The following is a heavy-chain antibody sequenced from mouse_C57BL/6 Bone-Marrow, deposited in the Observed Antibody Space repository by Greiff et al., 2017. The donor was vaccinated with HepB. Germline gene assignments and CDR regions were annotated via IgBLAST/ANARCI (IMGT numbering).Heavy chain of an antibody. CDR3: ARCGTTGFDY. J-gene: IGHJ2*01. D-gene: IGHD1-1*01. CDR2: IDPSDSYT. Sequence: VQLQQPGAELVRPGTSVKLSCKASGYTFTSYWMHWVKQRPGQGLEWIGVIDPSDSYTNYNQKFKGKATLTVDTSSSTAYMQLSSLTSEDSAVYYCARCGTTGFDYWGQGTTLTVSS. V-gene: IGHV1-59*01. CDR1: GYTFTSYW.